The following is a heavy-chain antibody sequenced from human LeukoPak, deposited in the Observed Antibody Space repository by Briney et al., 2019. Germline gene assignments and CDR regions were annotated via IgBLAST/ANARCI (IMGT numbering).Heavy chain of an antibody. D-gene: IGHD6-19*01. Sequence: GGSLRLSCAASGFTFGSYAMNWARQVPGKGLEWVSAISGSGGTTYYADSVKGRFTISRDNSKNTLYLQMSSLRAEDTAVYYCAKGGVGWAADYWGQGTLVTVSS. CDR3: AKGGVGWAADY. CDR2: ISGSGGTT. V-gene: IGHV3-23*01. CDR1: GFTFGSYA. J-gene: IGHJ4*02.